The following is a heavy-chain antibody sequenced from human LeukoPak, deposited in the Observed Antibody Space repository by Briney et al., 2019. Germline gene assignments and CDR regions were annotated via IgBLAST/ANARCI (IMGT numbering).Heavy chain of an antibody. CDR2: IDQGGSSE. V-gene: IGHV3-7*01. CDR1: GFTFSDYW. CDR3: ARGDWAPFDY. D-gene: IGHD2-21*02. J-gene: IGHJ4*02. Sequence: GGSLRLSCAASGFTFSDYWMNWVRQAPGKGLEWVANIDQGGSSEYYVGSVQGRFTISRDNAKNSLYLQMNSLRAEDTAVYYCARGDWAPFDYWGQGSLPTVSS.